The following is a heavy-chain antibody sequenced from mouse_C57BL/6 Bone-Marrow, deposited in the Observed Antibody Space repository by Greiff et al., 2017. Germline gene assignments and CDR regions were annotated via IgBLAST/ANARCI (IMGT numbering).Heavy chain of an antibody. CDR2: ISSGSSTI. CDR1: GFTFSDYG. Sequence: EVQRVVSGGGLVKPGGSLKLSCAASGFTFSDYGMHWVRQAPEKGLEWVAYISSGSSTIYYADTVQGRFTISRENAKNTLFLQMTSLRSEDTAMYYCAREGGSIYQYYFDYWGQGTTLTVSS. V-gene: IGHV5-17*01. J-gene: IGHJ2*01. CDR3: AREGGSIYQYYFDY. D-gene: IGHD1-1*01.